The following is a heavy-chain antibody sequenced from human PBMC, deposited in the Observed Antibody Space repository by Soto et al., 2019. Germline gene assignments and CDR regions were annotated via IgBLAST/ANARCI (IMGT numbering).Heavy chain of an antibody. V-gene: IGHV1-8*01. CDR3: ARTYGDRDY. CDR2: MNPKSGYT. CDR1: GYTFTRYD. Sequence: QVQLVQSGAEVKKPGASVKVSCKTSGYTFTRYDINWVRQATGQGLEWMGWMNPKSGYTGSAQRFQGRLTMTRDTSKSTAYMELSTLRSEDTAMYYCARTYGDRDYWGQGTLVTVSS. J-gene: IGHJ4*01. D-gene: IGHD4-17*01.